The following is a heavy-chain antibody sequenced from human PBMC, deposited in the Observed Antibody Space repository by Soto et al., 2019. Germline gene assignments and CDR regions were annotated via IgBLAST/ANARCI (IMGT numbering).Heavy chain of an antibody. CDR3: VKDKGAAAGFEY. Sequence: QVHLVESGGGVVQPGRSLRLSCAASGFTFSNNGMHWVRQAPGKGLEWMGVISYEGSEKYYAGSVKGRFTISRDNSKNTRYPEMDTLRTEHTAIYSCVKDKGAAAGFEYWGQGLRVTVSS. V-gene: IGHV3-30*18. D-gene: IGHD6-25*01. CDR1: GFTFSNNG. J-gene: IGHJ4*02. CDR2: ISYEGSEK.